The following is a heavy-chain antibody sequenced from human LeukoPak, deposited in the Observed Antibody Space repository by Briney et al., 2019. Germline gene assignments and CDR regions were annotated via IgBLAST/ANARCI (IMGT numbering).Heavy chain of an antibody. CDR2: ISYDGSNK. V-gene: IGHV3-30-3*01. CDR1: GFTFSSYA. Sequence: PGRSLRLSCAASGFTFSSYAMHWVRQAPGKGLEWVAVISYDGSNKYYADSVKGRFTISRDNSKNTLYLQMNSLRAEDTAVYYCARDMIVVVVAATRGYYYGMDVWGQGTTVTVSS. J-gene: IGHJ6*02. D-gene: IGHD2-15*01. CDR3: ARDMIVVVVAATRGYYYGMDV.